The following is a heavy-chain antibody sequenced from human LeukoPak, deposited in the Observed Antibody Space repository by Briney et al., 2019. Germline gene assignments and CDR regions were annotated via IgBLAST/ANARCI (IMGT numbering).Heavy chain of an antibody. CDR2: INPSGGST. J-gene: IGHJ3*02. V-gene: IGHV1-46*01. CDR3: ARASYDSSGYSDDAFDI. D-gene: IGHD3-22*01. CDR1: GYTFTSYY. Sequence: ASVKVSCKASGYTFTSYYMHWVRQAPGQGLEWMGIINPSGGSTSYAQKFQGRVTMTRDMSTSTVYMELSSLRSEDTAVYYCARASYDSSGYSDDAFDIWGQGTMVTVSS.